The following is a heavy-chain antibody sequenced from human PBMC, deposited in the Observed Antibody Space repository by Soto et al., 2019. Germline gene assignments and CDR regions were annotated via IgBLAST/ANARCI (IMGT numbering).Heavy chain of an antibody. CDR1: GFTFSSYG. V-gene: IGHV3-30*18. D-gene: IGHD2-15*01. CDR2: ISYDGSNK. J-gene: IGHJ6*02. Sequence: EGSLRLSCAASGFTFSSYGMHWVRQAPGKGLEWVAVISYDGSNKYYADSVKGRFTISRDNSRNTLYLQMNSLRAEDTAVYYCAKGPGDIVYGMDVWGQGTTVTVSS. CDR3: AKGPGDIVYGMDV.